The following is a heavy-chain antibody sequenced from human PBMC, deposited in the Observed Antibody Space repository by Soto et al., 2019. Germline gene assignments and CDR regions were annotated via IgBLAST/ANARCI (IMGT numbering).Heavy chain of an antibody. D-gene: IGHD2-15*01. Sequence: QVQLVESGGGVVQPGRSLRLSCAASGFTFSSYAMHWVRQAPGKGLEWVAVISYDGSNKYYADSVKGRFTISRDNSKNTLDLPMNSLRAEDTAVYDCARDNRLCSGGSCESADWFDPWGQGTLVTVSS. CDR2: ISYDGSNK. CDR3: ARDNRLCSGGSCESADWFDP. V-gene: IGHV3-30-3*01. J-gene: IGHJ5*02. CDR1: GFTFSSYA.